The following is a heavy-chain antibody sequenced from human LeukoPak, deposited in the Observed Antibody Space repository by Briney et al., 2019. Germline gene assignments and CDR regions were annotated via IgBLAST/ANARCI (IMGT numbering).Heavy chain of an antibody. CDR2: INSDGSST. J-gene: IGHJ6*03. Sequence: PGGSLRLSCAASGFTFSSYWMHWVRQAPGKGLVWVSRINSDGSSTSYADSVKGRFTISRDNAKNTLYLQMNSLRAEDTAVYYCARARDWYYDFWSGYYRSYYYYMDVWGKGTTVTVSS. D-gene: IGHD3-3*01. CDR3: ARARDWYYDFWSGYYRSYYYYMDV. V-gene: IGHV3-74*01. CDR1: GFTFSSYW.